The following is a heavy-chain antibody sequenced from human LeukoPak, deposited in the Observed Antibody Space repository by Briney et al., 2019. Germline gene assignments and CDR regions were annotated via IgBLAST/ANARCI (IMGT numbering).Heavy chain of an antibody. CDR3: AKDQPRRFAFDY. D-gene: IGHD3-3*01. CDR2: IRYDGSNK. V-gene: IGHV3-30*02. CDR1: GFTFSSYG. J-gene: IGHJ4*02. Sequence: GGSLRLSCAASGFTFSSYGMHWVRQAPGKGLGWVAFIRYDGSNKYYADSVKGRFTISRDNSKNTLYLQMNSLRAEDTAVYYCAKDQPRRFAFDYWGQGTLVTVSS.